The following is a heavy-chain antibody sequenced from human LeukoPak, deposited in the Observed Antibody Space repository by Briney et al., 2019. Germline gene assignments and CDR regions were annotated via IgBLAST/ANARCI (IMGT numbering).Heavy chain of an antibody. CDR1: GFTFSSYS. Sequence: GGSLRLSCAAFGFTFSSYSMNWVRQAPGKGLEWVSSISSSSSYIYYADSVKGRFTISRDNAKNSLYLQMNSLRAEDTAVYYCARVFSGSRYYYYYMDVWGKGTTVTVSS. J-gene: IGHJ6*03. D-gene: IGHD6-19*01. V-gene: IGHV3-21*01. CDR2: ISSSSSYI. CDR3: ARVFSGSRYYYYYMDV.